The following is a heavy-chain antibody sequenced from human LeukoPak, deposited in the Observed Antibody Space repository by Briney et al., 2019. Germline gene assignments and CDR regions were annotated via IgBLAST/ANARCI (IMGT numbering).Heavy chain of an antibody. D-gene: IGHD2-2*01. Sequence: ASVKVSCKASGYTFTSYAMHWVRQAPGQRLEWVGWINAGNGNTKYSQKFQGRVTIIRDTSASTVYMELSSLRSGDTAVYYCARGTPHVGYCSSTSCATSYYFDYWGQGTLVTVSS. CDR2: INAGNGNT. CDR3: ARGTPHVGYCSSTSCATSYYFDY. V-gene: IGHV1-3*01. CDR1: GYTFTSYA. J-gene: IGHJ4*02.